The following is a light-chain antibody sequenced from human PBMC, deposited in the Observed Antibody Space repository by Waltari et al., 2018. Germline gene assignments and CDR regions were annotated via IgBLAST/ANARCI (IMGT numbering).Light chain of an antibody. CDR2: DVS. CDR3: CSYAGSYTLWV. Sequence: QSALTQPRSVSGSPGQSITISCTGTSSDVGGYNYVSWYQQHPGKATQLIIYDVSKRPSGVPDRFSGSKSGNTASLTISGLQSEDEADYYCCSYAGSYTLWVFGGGTKLTVL. CDR1: SSDVGGYNY. V-gene: IGLV2-11*01. J-gene: IGLJ3*02.